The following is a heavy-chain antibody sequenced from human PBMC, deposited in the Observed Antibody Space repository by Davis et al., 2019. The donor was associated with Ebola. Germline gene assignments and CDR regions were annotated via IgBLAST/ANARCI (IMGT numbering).Heavy chain of an antibody. CDR1: GGPISSSSYY. J-gene: IGHJ4*02. V-gene: IGHV4-39*01. D-gene: IGHD2-15*01. CDR3: AREKLGYCSGGSCYPFDT. Sequence: SETLSLTCTVSGGPISSSSYYWGWIRQPPGKGLEWIGSIYCSGSTYYNPSLKSRVTISVDTSKNQFSLKLSSVTAADTAVYYCAREKLGYCSGGSCYPFDTWGQGTLVTVSS. CDR2: IYCSGST.